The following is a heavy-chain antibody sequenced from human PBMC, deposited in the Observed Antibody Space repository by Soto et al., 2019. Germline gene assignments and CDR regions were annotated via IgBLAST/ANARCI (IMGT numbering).Heavy chain of an antibody. J-gene: IGHJ5*02. D-gene: IGHD5-12*01. CDR2: INTGNGNT. CDR1: GITSTTYA. CDR3: ARAISGYVT. Sequence: QVQLVQSGAEVKKPGASVKVSCKASGITSTTYAIHWVRQAPGHGLEWMGWINTGNGNTRYSQRILGRVSLTTDTSTSTASMDLSSLTSEDTAVYYCARAISGYVTWGQGTLITVSS. V-gene: IGHV1-3*04.